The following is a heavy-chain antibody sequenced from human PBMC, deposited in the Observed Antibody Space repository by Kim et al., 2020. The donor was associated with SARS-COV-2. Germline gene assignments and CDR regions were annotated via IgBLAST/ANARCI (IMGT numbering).Heavy chain of an antibody. J-gene: IGHJ4*02. D-gene: IGHD3-22*01. CDR3: ARARITMIVVVKYFDY. Sequence: PSLKGRVTISVDTSKNQFSLKLSSVTAADTAVYHCARARITMIVVVKYFDYWGQGTLVTVSS. V-gene: IGHV4-31*02.